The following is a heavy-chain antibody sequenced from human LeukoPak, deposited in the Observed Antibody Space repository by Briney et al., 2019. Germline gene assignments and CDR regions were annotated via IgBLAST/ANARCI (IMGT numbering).Heavy chain of an antibody. CDR3: AKLKSRVVRGFGDCYDY. V-gene: IGHV3-23*01. CDR1: GFTFSSYA. CDR2: ISGSGGST. J-gene: IGHJ4*02. Sequence: GGSLRLSGAASGFTFSSYAMSWVRQAPGKGLEWVSAISGSGGSTYYADSVKGRFTISRDNSKNTLYLQMSSLRAEDTAVYYCAKLKSRVVRGFGDCYDYWGQGTLVTVSS. D-gene: IGHD3-10*01.